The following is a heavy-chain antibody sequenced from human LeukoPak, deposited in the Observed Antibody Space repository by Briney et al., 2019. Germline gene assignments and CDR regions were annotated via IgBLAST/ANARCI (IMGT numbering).Heavy chain of an antibody. J-gene: IGHJ4*02. Sequence: PSETLSLTCAVYGGSFSGYYWSWIRQPPGKGLEWIGEINHSGSTNYNPSLKSRVTISVDTSKNQFSLKLSSVTAADTAVYYCARGGYSGYMDWGQGTLVNVSS. CDR1: GGSFSGYY. CDR3: ARGGYSGYMD. CDR2: INHSGST. V-gene: IGHV4-34*01. D-gene: IGHD5-12*01.